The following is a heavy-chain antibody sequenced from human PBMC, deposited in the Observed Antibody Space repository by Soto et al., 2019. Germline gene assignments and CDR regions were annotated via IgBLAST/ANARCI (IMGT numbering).Heavy chain of an antibody. D-gene: IGHD3-22*01. V-gene: IGHV3-30-3*01. CDR1: GFTFSSYA. CDR3: ASVPSSSMIDYYFDY. J-gene: IGHJ4*02. Sequence: GGSLRLSCAASGFTFSSYAMHWVRQAPGKGLEWVAVISYDGSNKYYADSVKGRFTISRDNSKNTLDLQMNSLRAEDRAVYSGASVPSSSMIDYYFDYWGQGSLVTVSS. CDR2: ISYDGSNK.